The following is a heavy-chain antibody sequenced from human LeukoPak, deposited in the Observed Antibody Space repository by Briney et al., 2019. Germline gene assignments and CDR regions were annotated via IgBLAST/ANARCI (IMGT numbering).Heavy chain of an antibody. V-gene: IGHV3-74*01. CDR1: GFTFSSYW. CDR3: AWGATTLDY. D-gene: IGHD1-26*01. Sequence: GGSLRLSCAASGFTFSSYWMHGVRQAPGKGPVWVSRINGDGSDTSHADSAKGRFTISRDNAKNTLYLQMNSLRAEDTAVYYCAWGATTLDYWGQGTLVTVSS. CDR2: INGDGSDT. J-gene: IGHJ4*02.